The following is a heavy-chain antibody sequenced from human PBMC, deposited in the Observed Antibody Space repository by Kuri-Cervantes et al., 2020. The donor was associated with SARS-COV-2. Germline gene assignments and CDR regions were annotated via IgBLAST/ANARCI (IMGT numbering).Heavy chain of an antibody. V-gene: IGHV4-39*07. D-gene: IGHD6-13*01. CDR1: GASIGSTDSY. CDR2: IKYSGST. J-gene: IGHJ5*02. CDR3: ARDRGRIAAAGIGWFDP. Sequence: SETLSLTCTVSGASIGSTDSYWGWIRQPPGKAKEWIGSIKYSGSTFYNPSLKSRVTFSVDTSKKQFSLNLSSVTAADTAVYYCARDRGRIAAAGIGWFDPWGQGTLVTVSS.